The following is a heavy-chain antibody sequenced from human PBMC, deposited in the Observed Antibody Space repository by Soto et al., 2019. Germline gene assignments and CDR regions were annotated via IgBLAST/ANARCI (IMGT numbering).Heavy chain of an antibody. Sequence: GGSLRLSCAASGFTFSSYAMSWVHQAPGKGLEWVSATSGSGGSTYYADSVKGRFTISRDNSKNTLYLQMNSLRAEDTAVYYCAKVRPPYYDFWSGLLMDVWGQGTTVTVSS. J-gene: IGHJ6*02. CDR2: TSGSGGST. CDR3: AKVRPPYYDFWSGLLMDV. V-gene: IGHV3-23*01. D-gene: IGHD3-3*01. CDR1: GFTFSSYA.